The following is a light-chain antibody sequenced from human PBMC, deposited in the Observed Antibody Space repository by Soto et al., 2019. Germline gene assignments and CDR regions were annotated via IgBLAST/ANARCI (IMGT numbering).Light chain of an antibody. CDR1: GSDIGTYNR. Sequence: QSALTQPPSVSGSPGQSVAISCTGTGSDIGTYNRVSWYQQPPGTAPKLMIYDVSDRPSGVPDRFSGSKSGNTASLTISGLQAEDEADYYCSSYTSSSNYVFGTGTKVTVL. CDR3: SSYTSSSNYV. CDR2: DVS. V-gene: IGLV2-18*02. J-gene: IGLJ1*01.